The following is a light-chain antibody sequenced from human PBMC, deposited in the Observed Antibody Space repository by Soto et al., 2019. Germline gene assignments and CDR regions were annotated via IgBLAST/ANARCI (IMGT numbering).Light chain of an antibody. CDR3: QQTYSRVT. CDR1: QSITTY. V-gene: IGKV1-39*01. CDR2: AAS. Sequence: DIQMTQSPSSLSASVGDRVTITCRATQSITTYLNWYQQKPGQAPKLLIYAASGLQSGVPSMFSGSGSATDFPLNVSSLPPEDFVTYYYQQTYSRVTFGKGTKVEIK. J-gene: IGKJ1*01.